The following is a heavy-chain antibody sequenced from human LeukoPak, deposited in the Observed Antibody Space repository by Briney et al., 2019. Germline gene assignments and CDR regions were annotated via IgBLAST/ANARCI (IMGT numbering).Heavy chain of an antibody. Sequence: SETLSLTCTVSGGSISSHYWSWIRQPPGKGLEWIGYIYYSGSTNYNPSLKSRVTISVDTSKNQFSLKLSSVTAADTAVYYCARVCVTTYSRFDPWGQGTLVTVSS. D-gene: IGHD4-17*01. CDR3: ARVCVTTYSRFDP. J-gene: IGHJ5*02. V-gene: IGHV4-59*11. CDR2: IYYSGST. CDR1: GGSISSHY.